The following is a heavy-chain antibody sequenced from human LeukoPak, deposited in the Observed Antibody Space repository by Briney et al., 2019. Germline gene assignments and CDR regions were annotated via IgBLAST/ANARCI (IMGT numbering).Heavy chain of an antibody. CDR2: IGSSGGPI. V-gene: IGHV3-11*04. D-gene: IGHD6-13*01. CDR1: GFTFNDYY. Sequence: PGGSLRLSCAASGFTFNDYYMSWIRQAPGKGLEWISYIGSSGGPINYADSVKGRFTISRDNAKNSLSLQMNGLRAEDTAVYYCVRGRTSGSSWPFDYWGQGTLVTVSS. J-gene: IGHJ4*02. CDR3: VRGRTSGSSWPFDY.